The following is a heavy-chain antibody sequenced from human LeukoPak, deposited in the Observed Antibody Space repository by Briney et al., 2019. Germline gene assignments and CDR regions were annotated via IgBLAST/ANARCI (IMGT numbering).Heavy chain of an antibody. J-gene: IGHJ4*02. D-gene: IGHD1-1*01. Sequence: GGSLRLSCTASGFTFSGHWIHWVRHAPGMGLVWVSRINEHGTDSMYAESVKGRFTISRDNAKNTVYLQMNSLRAEDTAVYYCVRDETLWTLDWWGQGTLVSVSS. V-gene: IGHV3-74*03. CDR3: VRDETLWTLDW. CDR2: INEHGTDS. CDR1: GFTFSGHW.